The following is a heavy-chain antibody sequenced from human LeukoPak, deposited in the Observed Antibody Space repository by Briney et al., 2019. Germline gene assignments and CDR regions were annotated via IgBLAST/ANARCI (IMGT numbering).Heavy chain of an antibody. J-gene: IGHJ4*02. CDR3: ASPAPASYYYDSSGYPFDY. Sequence: ASVKVSCKASGGTFSSYAISWVRQAPGQGLEWMGGIILIFGTANYAQKFQGRVTITTDESTSTAYMELSSLRSEDTAVYYCASPAPASYYYDSSGYPFDYWGQGTLVTVSS. V-gene: IGHV1-69*05. CDR1: GGTFSSYA. CDR2: IILIFGTA. D-gene: IGHD3-22*01.